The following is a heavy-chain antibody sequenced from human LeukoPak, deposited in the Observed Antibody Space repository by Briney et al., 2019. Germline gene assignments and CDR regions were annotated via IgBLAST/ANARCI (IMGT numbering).Heavy chain of an antibody. D-gene: IGHD5-24*01. CDR1: GFTSSGYT. Sequence: PGGSLRLSCAASGFTSSGYTMHWVRQAPGKGLEWVAFISSDGRYKSHADSVKGRCTISRDNSKNTLYLQMNSLRPEDTAVYYCARDNSLQDMAWWFDPWGQGTLVIVSS. CDR2: ISSDGRYK. J-gene: IGHJ5*02. V-gene: IGHV3-30*04. CDR3: ARDNSLQDMAWWFDP.